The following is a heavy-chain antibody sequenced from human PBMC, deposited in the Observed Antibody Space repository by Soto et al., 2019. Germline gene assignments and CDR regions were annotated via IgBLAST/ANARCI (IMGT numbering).Heavy chain of an antibody. D-gene: IGHD2-2*02. CDR2: ISGSGGST. Sequence: EVQLLESGGGLVQPGGSLRLSCAASGFTFSSYAMSWVRQAPGKGLEWVSAISGSGGSTYEADSVKGRFTISRDKYKNTRYLQMNSLRAEDTAVYYCAKIAAHNGVVPADIMGSFWGQGTLVTVSS. CDR3: AKIAAHNGVVPADIMGSF. J-gene: IGHJ4*02. V-gene: IGHV3-23*01. CDR1: GFTFSSYA.